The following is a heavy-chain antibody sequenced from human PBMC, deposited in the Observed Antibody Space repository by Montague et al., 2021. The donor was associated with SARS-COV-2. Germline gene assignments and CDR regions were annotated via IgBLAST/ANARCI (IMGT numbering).Heavy chain of an antibody. V-gene: IGHV4-39*01. D-gene: IGHD3-3*01. J-gene: IGHJ4*02. CDR2: IYYSGST. Sequence: SETLSLTCTVSGGSISSSSYYWGWIRQPAGKGLEWIGRIYYSGSTYYXXXLKSRVTISVDTSKNQFSLRLNSVTAADTAVYYCARKASRGLTIVGAVAASYYFDYWGQGTLVTVSS. CDR3: ARKASRGLTIVGAVAASYYFDY. CDR1: GGSISSSSYY.